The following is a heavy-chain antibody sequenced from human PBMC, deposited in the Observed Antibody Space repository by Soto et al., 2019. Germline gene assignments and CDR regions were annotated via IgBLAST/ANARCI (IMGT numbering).Heavy chain of an antibody. Sequence: SETLSRTCTVSGCSISRSSYYWGWSRQPPGKGLEWIGYIYSSGSTNYNPSLKSRVTISVDTSKNQFSLKLSSVTAADTAVYYCARRYGGGFDYWGQGTLVTVSS. V-gene: IGHV4-61*05. CDR3: ARRYGGGFDY. D-gene: IGHD3-10*01. J-gene: IGHJ4*02. CDR2: IYSSGST. CDR1: GCSISRSSYY.